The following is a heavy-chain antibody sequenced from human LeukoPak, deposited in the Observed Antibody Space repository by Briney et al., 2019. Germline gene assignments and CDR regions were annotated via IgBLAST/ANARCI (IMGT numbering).Heavy chain of an antibody. CDR2: IKEDGSDI. J-gene: IGHJ6*02. V-gene: IGHV3-7*01. CDR1: GFAFSSFW. CDR3: ARGHYGMDV. Sequence: GSLRLSCAASGFAFSSFWVTWVRQAPEKGLEWVATIKEDGSDIYYVDSVKGRFSIARDNAKNSLFMQMNNLGAEDTALYYCARGHYGMDVWGQGTTVTVSS.